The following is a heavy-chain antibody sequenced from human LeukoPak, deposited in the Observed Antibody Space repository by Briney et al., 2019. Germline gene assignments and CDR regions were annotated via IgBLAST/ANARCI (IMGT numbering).Heavy chain of an antibody. CDR3: ARAYCSGGSCYGRSHDAFDI. Sequence: SETLSLTCTVSGGSISSYYWSWIRQPAGKGLEWIGRIYTSGSTNYNPSLKSRVTISVDTSKNQFSLKLSSVTAADTAVYYCARAYCSGGSCYGRSHDAFDIWGQGTMVTVSS. D-gene: IGHD2-15*01. CDR2: IYTSGST. CDR1: GGSISSYY. J-gene: IGHJ3*02. V-gene: IGHV4-4*07.